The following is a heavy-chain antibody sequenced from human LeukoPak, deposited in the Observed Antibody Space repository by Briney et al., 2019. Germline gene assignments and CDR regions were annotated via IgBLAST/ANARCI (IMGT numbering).Heavy chain of an antibody. Sequence: PSETLSLTCIVSGGSISSISSNNYHWGWIRQPPGKGLEWIGSIYYSGSTYYNPSLKSRVTISVDTSKNQFSLKLSSVTAADTAVYYCAREGGLAGTSVDGMDVWGQGTTVTVSS. D-gene: IGHD6-19*01. CDR1: GGSISSISSNNYH. J-gene: IGHJ6*02. V-gene: IGHV4-39*02. CDR2: IYYSGST. CDR3: AREGGLAGTSVDGMDV.